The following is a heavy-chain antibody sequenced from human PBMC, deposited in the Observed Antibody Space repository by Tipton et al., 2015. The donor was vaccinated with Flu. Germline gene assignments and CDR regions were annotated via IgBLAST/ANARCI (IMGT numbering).Heavy chain of an antibody. Sequence: MQLVQSGGGLVQPGGSLRLSCAASGITFSSYWMSWVRQAPGKGLEWVANIKEDGSEKYYVGSVKGRFTISRDNAKNSLYLQMNSLRVEDTAMYFCVRAVGSVGSLWGQGTMVTVSS. CDR1: GITFSSYW. CDR3: VRAVGSVGSL. J-gene: IGHJ3*01. CDR2: IKEDGSEK. V-gene: IGHV3-7*01. D-gene: IGHD1-26*01.